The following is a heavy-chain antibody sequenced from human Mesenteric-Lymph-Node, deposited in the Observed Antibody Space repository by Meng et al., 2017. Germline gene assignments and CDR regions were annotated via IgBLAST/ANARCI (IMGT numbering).Heavy chain of an antibody. CDR2: VSWNGSRT. D-gene: IGHD2-15*01. J-gene: IGHJ6*02. CDR1: GFTFSNSD. V-gene: IGHV3-19*01. CDR3: ARESAPGYCSGGSCYSYYYYYGMDV. Sequence: GESLKISCAASGFTFSNSDMNWVRQAPGKGLEWVSGVSWNGSRTHYADSVKGRFTISRDNAKNSLYLQMNSLRAEDTALYYCARESAPGYCSGGSCYSYYYYYGMDVWGQGTTVTVSS.